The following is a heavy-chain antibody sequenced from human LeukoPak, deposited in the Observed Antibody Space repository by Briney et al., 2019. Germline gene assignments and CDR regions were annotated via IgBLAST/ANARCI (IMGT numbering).Heavy chain of an antibody. Sequence: PGGSLRLSCAASGFTFSSYTMKWVRQAPGKGLEWVSSISSGGSYADSVKGRFTISRDNAKNSLYLQMNSLRAEDTAVYYCTSGYYNYYFDFWGQGTLVTVSP. J-gene: IGHJ4*02. CDR1: GFTFSSYT. CDR2: ISSGGS. CDR3: TSGYYNYYFDF. V-gene: IGHV3-21*01. D-gene: IGHD3-22*01.